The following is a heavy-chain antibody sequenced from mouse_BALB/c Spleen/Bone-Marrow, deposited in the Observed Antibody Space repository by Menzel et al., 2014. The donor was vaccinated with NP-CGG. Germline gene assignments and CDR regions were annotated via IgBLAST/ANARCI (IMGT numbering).Heavy chain of an antibody. J-gene: IGHJ2*01. V-gene: IGHV4-1*02. Sequence: EADGVDFSRYWMSWVRQAPGKGLEWIGXINPVSSTINYTPSLKDKFIISRDNAKNTLYLQMSKVRSEDTALYYCARLGYYGYFDYWGQGTTLTVSS. CDR3: ARLGYYGYFDY. CDR1: GVDFSRYW. D-gene: IGHD2-3*01. CDR2: INPVSSTI.